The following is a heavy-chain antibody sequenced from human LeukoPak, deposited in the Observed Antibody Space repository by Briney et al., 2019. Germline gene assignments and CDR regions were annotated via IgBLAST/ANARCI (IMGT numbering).Heavy chain of an antibody. CDR2: IIPIFGTA. Sequence: SVKVSCKASGGTFSSYAISWVRQAPGQGLEWMGGIIPIFGTANYAQKFQGRVTITADESTSTAYMELSSLRSEDTAVYYCARVGSMVRADAFDIWGQGTMVTVSS. J-gene: IGHJ3*02. D-gene: IGHD3-10*01. CDR1: GGTFSSYA. CDR3: ARVGSMVRADAFDI. V-gene: IGHV1-69*13.